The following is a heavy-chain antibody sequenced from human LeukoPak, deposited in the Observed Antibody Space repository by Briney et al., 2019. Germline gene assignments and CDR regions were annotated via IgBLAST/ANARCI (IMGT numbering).Heavy chain of an antibody. Sequence: GGSLRLSCAASGFTFSTYWMSWVRHAPGKGLEWVAFIRYDGSNKYYADSVKGRFTISRDNSKNTLYLQMNSLRAEDTAVYYCAKMRMSGGSCYYCHYYYYMDVWGKGTTVTISS. CDR3: AKMRMSGGSCYYCHYYYYMDV. V-gene: IGHV3-30*02. J-gene: IGHJ6*03. CDR1: GFTFSTYW. D-gene: IGHD2-15*01. CDR2: IRYDGSNK.